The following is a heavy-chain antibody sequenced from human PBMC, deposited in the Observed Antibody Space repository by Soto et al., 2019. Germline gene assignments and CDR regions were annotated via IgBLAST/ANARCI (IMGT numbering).Heavy chain of an antibody. Sequence: ASVKVSCKASGGTFSSYAISWVRQAPGQGLEWMGGIIPIFGTANYAQKFQGRVTITADESTSTAYMELSSLRSEDTAVYYCARETDGYCSSTSCYRWFDPWGQGTLVTSPQ. CDR3: ARETDGYCSSTSCYRWFDP. CDR1: GGTFSSYA. J-gene: IGHJ5*02. V-gene: IGHV1-69*13. D-gene: IGHD2-2*01. CDR2: IIPIFGTA.